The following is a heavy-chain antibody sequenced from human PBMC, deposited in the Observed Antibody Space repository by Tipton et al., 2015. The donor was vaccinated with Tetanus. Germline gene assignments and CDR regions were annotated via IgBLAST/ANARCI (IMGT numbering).Heavy chain of an antibody. CDR1: GSSITSTTHY. CDR2: IYYSGST. CDR3: ARQDTLNYYYVGYFHD. D-gene: IGHD3-22*01. Sequence: LRLSCTVSGSSITSTTHYWGWIRQAPGKGLEWIGIIYYSGSTYYNASLRSRVTISVDTSKNQFPLQLRSVTAADTAVYYCARQDTLNYYYVGYFHDWGQGTLVTVSS. V-gene: IGHV4-39*01. J-gene: IGHJ1*01.